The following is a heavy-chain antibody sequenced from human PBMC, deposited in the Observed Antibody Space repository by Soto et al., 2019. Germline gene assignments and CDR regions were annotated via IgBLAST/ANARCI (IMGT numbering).Heavy chain of an antibody. Sequence: QVHLVESGGGVVQPGRSLRLSCAASGFTFTSFGIHWVRQAPGKGLEWVAVVSYDGIDENYADSVKGRFSISRDNPKNTVYLQKNSLTGEDTAVYYCATDLREMATNTPDYWGQGTLVTVSS. V-gene: IGHV3-30*03. CDR1: GFTFTSFG. CDR3: ATDLREMATNTPDY. CDR2: VSYDGIDE. D-gene: IGHD5-12*01. J-gene: IGHJ4*02.